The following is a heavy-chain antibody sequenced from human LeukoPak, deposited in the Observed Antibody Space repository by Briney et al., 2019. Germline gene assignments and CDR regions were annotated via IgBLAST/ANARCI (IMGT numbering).Heavy chain of an antibody. CDR1: GGSISSYY. J-gene: IGHJ4*02. V-gene: IGHV4-59*08. CDR3: ARQDQDFDY. Sequence: SETLSLTCTVSGGSISSYYWSWIRQPPGKGLEWIGYIYYSGSTNYNPSLKSRVTISVDTSKNQSSLKLSSVTAADTAVYYCARQDQDFDYWGQGTLVTVSS. CDR2: IYYSGST.